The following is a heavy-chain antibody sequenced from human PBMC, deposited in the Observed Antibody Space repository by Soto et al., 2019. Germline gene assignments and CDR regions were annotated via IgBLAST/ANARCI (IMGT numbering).Heavy chain of an antibody. Sequence: QVQLVQSGAEVKKPGSSVKVSCKASGGTFSSYTISWVRQAPGQGLEWMGRIIPILGIANYAQKFQGRVTTTADPSTSTAYMEVSSLISQDTSVYYCAREEYYYGSGAFFDYWGQGTLVTVSS. D-gene: IGHD3-10*01. CDR3: AREEYYYGSGAFFDY. J-gene: IGHJ4*02. CDR2: IIPILGIA. CDR1: GGTFSSYT. V-gene: IGHV1-69*08.